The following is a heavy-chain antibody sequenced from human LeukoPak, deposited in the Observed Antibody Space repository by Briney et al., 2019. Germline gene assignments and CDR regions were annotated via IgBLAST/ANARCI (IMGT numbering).Heavy chain of an antibody. CDR1: VGSFSGYY. D-gene: IGHD5-12*01. J-gene: IGHJ4*02. Sequence: SETLSLTCAVYVGSFSGYYWSCGRHPPGKGLEWIGEINNSGSTHYNPSLKSRVTISVDTSKNQFSLKLSSVTAAGTAVYYCASVSLGYSGYDSSGDAHDYWGQGTLVTVSS. V-gene: IGHV4-34*01. CDR3: ASVSLGYSGYDSSGDAHDY. CDR2: INNSGST.